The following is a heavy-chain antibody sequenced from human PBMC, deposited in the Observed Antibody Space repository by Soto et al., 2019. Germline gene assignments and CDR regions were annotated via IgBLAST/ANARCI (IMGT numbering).Heavy chain of an antibody. CDR1: GGSISSSSYY. CDR2: IYYSGST. Sequence: PSETLSLTCTVSGGSISSSSYYWGWIRQPPGKGLEWIGSIYYSGSTNFNPSLKSRVTISANTSTNQFSLKLSSVIAADTAVYYCAREGFSHGLDVWGQGITVTVSS. J-gene: IGHJ6*02. CDR3: AREGFSHGLDV. V-gene: IGHV4-39*07.